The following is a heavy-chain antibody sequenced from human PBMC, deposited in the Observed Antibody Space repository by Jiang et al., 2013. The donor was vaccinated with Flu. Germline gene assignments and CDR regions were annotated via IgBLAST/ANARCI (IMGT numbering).Heavy chain of an antibody. J-gene: IGHJ4*02. V-gene: IGHV3-30*18. CDR2: ISYDGSNK. Sequence: LEWVAVISYDGSNKYYADSVKGRFTISRDNSKNTLYLQMNSLRAEDTAVYYCAKGGVLLWFGEYFDYWGQGTLVTVSS. CDR3: AKGGVLLWFGEYFDY. D-gene: IGHD3-10*01.